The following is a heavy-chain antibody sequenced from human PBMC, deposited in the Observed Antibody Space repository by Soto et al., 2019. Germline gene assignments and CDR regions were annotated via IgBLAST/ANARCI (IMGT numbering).Heavy chain of an antibody. CDR1: GFTFSSYT. CDR3: ARGGGGAFDI. J-gene: IGHJ3*02. CDR2: ISSSGGTT. Sequence: EVQLLESGGGLVQPGGSRRLSCAPSGFTFSSYTMSWVRQAPGKGLEWVSTISSSGGTTYYSDSVKGRDTLSRDNSNNTVELQMNSLRAEDTAVYYCARGGGGAFDIWGQGTMVTVSS. D-gene: IGHD2-15*01. V-gene: IGHV3-23*01.